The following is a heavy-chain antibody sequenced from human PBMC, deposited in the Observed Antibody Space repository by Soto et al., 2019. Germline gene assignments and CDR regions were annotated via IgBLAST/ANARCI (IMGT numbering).Heavy chain of an antibody. CDR1: GFSCDSYG. Sequence: EVQLLQAGGGLVQPGGSLRLSCAASGFSCDSYGMRWVRQAPGKGLEWVSFISGSGYDTYYADSVKGRFTISRDNSGNTLYLRMNSLRSEDTAVYYGATVEWLLSPPEYWGHGNLVTVSS. D-gene: IGHD3-3*01. J-gene: IGHJ4*01. CDR2: ISGSGYDT. V-gene: IGHV3-23*01. CDR3: ATVEWLLSPPEY.